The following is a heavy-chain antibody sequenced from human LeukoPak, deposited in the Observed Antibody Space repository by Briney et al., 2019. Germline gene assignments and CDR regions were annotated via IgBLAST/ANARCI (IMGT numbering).Heavy chain of an antibody. CDR2: ISAYNGNT. Sequence: ASVKVSCKASGYTFTSYGISWVRQAPGQGLEWMGWISAYNGNTNYAQKFQGRVTITADESTSTAYMELSSLRSEDTAVYYCARDYYGSGSYHYNWFDPWGQGTLVTVSS. V-gene: IGHV1-18*01. CDR3: ARDYYGSGSYHYNWFDP. J-gene: IGHJ5*02. D-gene: IGHD3-10*01. CDR1: GYTFTSYG.